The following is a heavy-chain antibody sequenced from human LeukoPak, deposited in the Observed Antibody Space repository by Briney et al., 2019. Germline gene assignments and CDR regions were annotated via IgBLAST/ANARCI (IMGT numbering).Heavy chain of an antibody. J-gene: IGHJ6*02. D-gene: IGHD3-3*01. CDR3: ARDRKDFWSGYPTFDTYYYYGMDV. CDR2: INHSGST. CDR1: GGSISSGGYY. V-gene: IGHV4-39*07. Sequence: SETLSPTCTVSGGSISSGGYYWSWIRQHPGKGLEWIGEINHSGSTNYNPSLKSRVTISVDTSKNQFSLKLSSVTAADTAVYYCARDRKDFWSGYPTFDTYYYYGMDVWGQGTTVTVSS.